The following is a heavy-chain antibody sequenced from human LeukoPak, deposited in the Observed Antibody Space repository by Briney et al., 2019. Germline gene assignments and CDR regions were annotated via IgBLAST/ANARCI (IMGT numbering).Heavy chain of an antibody. Sequence: GGSLRLSCAASGFPFSSYWMSWVRQAPGKGLEWVANIKQDGSEKYYMDSVKGRFTISRDNAKNSLYLQMNSLRAEDTAVYYCARGPYSGYGYWGQGTLVTVSS. J-gene: IGHJ4*02. CDR3: ARGPYSGYGY. D-gene: IGHD5-12*01. CDR2: IKQDGSEK. CDR1: GFPFSSYW. V-gene: IGHV3-7*03.